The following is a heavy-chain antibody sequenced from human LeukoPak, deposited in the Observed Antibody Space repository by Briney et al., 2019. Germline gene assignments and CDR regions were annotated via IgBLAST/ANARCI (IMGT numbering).Heavy chain of an antibody. V-gene: IGHV1-2*02. CDR3: ARSNNCTYGVCSVVSIYYGMDF. D-gene: IGHD2-8*01. J-gene: IGHJ6*02. CDR1: EYTFTGYY. CDR2: INPNSGAT. Sequence: ASVKVSCKASEYTFTGYYMHWVRQAPGQGLEWMGWINPNSGATDYAQNFQGRVTMTRDTSISTVYMELTRLKSDDTAVYYCARSNNCTYGVCSVVSIYYGMDFWGQGTTVTVSS.